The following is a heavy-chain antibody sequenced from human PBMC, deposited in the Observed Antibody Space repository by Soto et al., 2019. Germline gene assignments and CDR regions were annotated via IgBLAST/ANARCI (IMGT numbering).Heavy chain of an antibody. D-gene: IGHD1-7*01. V-gene: IGHV5-10-1*01. CDR3: ARVGWTYDLPRFGMDV. CDR1: GDSFSSYW. CDR2: IDPSDSHT. Sequence: GESLKISCKGSGDSFSSYWINWVRQMPGKGLEWMGRIDPSDSHTDYSPSFQGHVTISADKSINTAYLQWSSLRASDTAIYYCARVGWTYDLPRFGMDVWGPGTTVTVSS. J-gene: IGHJ6*02.